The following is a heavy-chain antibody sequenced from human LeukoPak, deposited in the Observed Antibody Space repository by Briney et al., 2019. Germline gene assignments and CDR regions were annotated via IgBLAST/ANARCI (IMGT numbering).Heavy chain of an antibody. CDR3: TSYMVRGVTGYYYYMDV. Sequence: GGSLRLSCAASGFTFSGSAMHWVRQASGKGLEWVGRIRSKANSYATAYAASVKGRFTISRDDSKHTAYLQMNSLKTEDTAVYYCTSYMVRGVTGYYYYMDVWGKGTTVTVSS. CDR2: IRSKANSYAT. D-gene: IGHD3-10*01. CDR1: GFTFSGSA. J-gene: IGHJ6*03. V-gene: IGHV3-73*01.